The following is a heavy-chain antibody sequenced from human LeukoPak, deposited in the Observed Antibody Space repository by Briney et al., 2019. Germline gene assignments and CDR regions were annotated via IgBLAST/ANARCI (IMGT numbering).Heavy chain of an antibody. CDR3: AKNRQQFDY. J-gene: IGHJ4*02. V-gene: IGHV3-23*01. D-gene: IGHD1-14*01. CDR1: GFTFSSYA. CDR2: ISGSGGST. Sequence: GGSLRLSCAASGFTFSSYAMTWVRQAPGKGLEWVSAISGSGGSTYYTDSVKGRFTISRDNSKNTLYLQMNSLRTEDTAVYYCAKNRQQFDYWGQGTLVTVSS.